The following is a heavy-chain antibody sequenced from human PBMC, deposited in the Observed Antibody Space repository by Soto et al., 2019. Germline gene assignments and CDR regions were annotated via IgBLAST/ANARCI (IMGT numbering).Heavy chain of an antibody. CDR2: FDPEDGTA. Sequence: VKVSCKVSGYTLTELSMHWVRQAPGKGLEWMGGFDPEDGTANYAQKFQGRVTITADESTSTAYMELSSLRSEDTAVYYCARDPGYGMDVWGQGTTVTVSS. V-gene: IGHV1-24*01. CDR3: ARDPGYGMDV. J-gene: IGHJ6*02. CDR1: GYTLTELS.